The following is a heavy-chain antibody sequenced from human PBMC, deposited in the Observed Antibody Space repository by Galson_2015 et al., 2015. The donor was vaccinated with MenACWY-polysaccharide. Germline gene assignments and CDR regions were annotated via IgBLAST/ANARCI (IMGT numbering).Heavy chain of an antibody. CDR1: GDSVSSNSAA. V-gene: IGHV6-1*01. CDR2: TYYRSKWYN. J-gene: IGHJ3*02. CDR3: VRDRTGDLTFDI. D-gene: IGHD1-14*01. Sequence: CAISGDSVSSNSAAWNWIRQSPSRGLEWLGRTYYRSKWYNNYAVSVKSRMTINPETSKNQFSLQLNSVTAEDTALYYCVRDRTGDLTFDIWGQGTMVTASS.